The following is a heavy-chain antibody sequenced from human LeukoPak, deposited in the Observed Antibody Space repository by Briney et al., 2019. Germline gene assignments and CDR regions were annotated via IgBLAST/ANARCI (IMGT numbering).Heavy chain of an antibody. CDR1: GYTFTNYA. J-gene: IGHJ1*01. CDR2: INPNSGGT. D-gene: IGHD1-1*01. CDR3: ARGPPTAQYFQH. Sequence: ASVKVSCKASGYTFTNYAMNWVRQAPGQGLEWMGWINPNSGGTNYAQKFQGRVTMTRDTSISTAYMELSRLRSEDTAVYYCARGPPTAQYFQHWGQGTLVTVSS. V-gene: IGHV1-2*02.